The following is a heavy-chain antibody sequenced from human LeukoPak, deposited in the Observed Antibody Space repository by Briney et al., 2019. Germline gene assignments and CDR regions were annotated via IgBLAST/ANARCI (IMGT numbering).Heavy chain of an antibody. CDR2: IFNTGST. V-gene: IGHV4-61*02. D-gene: IGHD2-2*02. J-gene: IGHJ4*02. CDR3: ARAGYQLLYDY. CDR1: GDSIGRGSYY. Sequence: SETLSLTCAVSGDSIGRGSYYWGWIRQPAGKAPEWIGRIFNTGSTSYNPSLKSRVTMSVDTSKNQCSLKLSSVTAADTAVYYCARAGYQLLYDYWGQGTLVTVSS.